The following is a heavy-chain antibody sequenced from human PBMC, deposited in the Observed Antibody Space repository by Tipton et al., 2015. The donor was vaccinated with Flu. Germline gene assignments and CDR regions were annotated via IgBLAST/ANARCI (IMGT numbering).Heavy chain of an antibody. CDR1: GYTFTMYG. Sequence: QLVQSGAEVKKPGASVKVSCKVSGYTFTMYGITWMRQAPGQGLEWLGWISPLNGNTNYAQKVQDRVTMTTDTSTSTAYMELRSLRSDDTARYYCARYGASVWVASEYWGQGTQVTVSS. CDR3: ARYGASVWVASEY. V-gene: IGHV1-18*04. J-gene: IGHJ4*02. CDR2: ISPLNGNT. D-gene: IGHD3-16*01.